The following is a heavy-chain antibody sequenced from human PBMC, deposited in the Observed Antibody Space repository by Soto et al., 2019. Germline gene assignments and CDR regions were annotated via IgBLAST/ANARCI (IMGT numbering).Heavy chain of an antibody. D-gene: IGHD4-17*01. Sequence: QITLKESGPTLVKPTQALTLTCSFSGFSLSTSGRGVGWIRQPPGKALEWLALIYWNDDKRFSPSLRSRLTITKDTSKNLVVLTMTNVDPVDTATYYCAHRGYGDYPRDNWFDPWGQGTLVTVSS. CDR3: AHRGYGDYPRDNWFDP. V-gene: IGHV2-5*01. CDR1: GFSLSTSGRG. J-gene: IGHJ5*02. CDR2: IYWNDDK.